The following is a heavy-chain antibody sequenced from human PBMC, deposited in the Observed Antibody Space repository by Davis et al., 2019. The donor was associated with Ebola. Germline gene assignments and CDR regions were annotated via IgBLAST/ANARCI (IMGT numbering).Heavy chain of an antibody. CDR1: GFTFSSYA. CDR3: ATRTGEGY. D-gene: IGHD7-27*01. Sequence: GESLKISCAASGFTFSSYAMSWIRQAPGVGLEWVSAIRGNSGSTHYADSVKGRFTISRDNPNNILYLQMNSLRAEDTAVYYCATRTGEGYWGQGTLVTVSS. V-gene: IGHV3-23*01. CDR2: IRGNSGST. J-gene: IGHJ4*02.